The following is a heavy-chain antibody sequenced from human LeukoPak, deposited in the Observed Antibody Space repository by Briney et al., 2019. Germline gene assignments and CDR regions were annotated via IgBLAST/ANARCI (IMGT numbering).Heavy chain of an antibody. D-gene: IGHD6-13*01. J-gene: IGHJ4*02. CDR1: GDSISSGDYY. Sequence: SETLSLTCTVSGDSISSGDYYWSWIRQPAGKGLEWIGRISSSGSTNYNPSLKSRVTISVDTSKNQFSLKLSSVTAADTAVYYCARGPSLVYSSSWYPNHIWGQGTLVTVSS. V-gene: IGHV4-61*02. CDR2: ISSSGST. CDR3: ARGPSLVYSSSWYPNHI.